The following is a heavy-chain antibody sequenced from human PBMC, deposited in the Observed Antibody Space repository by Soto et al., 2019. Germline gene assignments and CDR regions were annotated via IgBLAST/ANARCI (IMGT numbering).Heavy chain of an antibody. J-gene: IGHJ6*02. CDR1: GGSLSNYG. CDR2: IIPVFGTA. Sequence: QVQLVQSGAEVKKPGSSVKVSCKASGGSLSNYGISWVRQAPGQGLEWMGGIIPVFGTANYAQKLQGGVTVPADESTSIVYMDVTSLRSEATAVYYWARGESTKIVGSTYYAMDVWGQGTTVTVSS. V-gene: IGHV1-69*12. CDR3: ARGESTKIVGSTYYAMDV. D-gene: IGHD3-10*01.